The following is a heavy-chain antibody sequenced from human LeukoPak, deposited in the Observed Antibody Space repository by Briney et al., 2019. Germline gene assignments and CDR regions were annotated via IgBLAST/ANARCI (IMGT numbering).Heavy chain of an antibody. CDR2: ISSSSSYI. J-gene: IGHJ4*02. CDR3: ATAPDTAMVTGGFDY. V-gene: IGHV3-21*01. D-gene: IGHD5-18*01. CDR1: AFTFSSYS. Sequence: GGSLRLSCAGSAFTFSSYSMNWVRQAPGKGLEWVSSISSSSSYIYYADSVKGRFTISRDNAKNSLYLQMNSQRAEDTAVYYCATAPDTAMVTGGFDYWGQGTLVTVSS.